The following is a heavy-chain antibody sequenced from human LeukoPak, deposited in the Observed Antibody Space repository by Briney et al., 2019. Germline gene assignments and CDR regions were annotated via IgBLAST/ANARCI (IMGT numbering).Heavy chain of an antibody. CDR3: AREGRIQLWFHNWFDP. Sequence: PSETLTLTCTVSGGSISSRPYSWGWIPQPPGKGLEWLGSFCYSVSTYYKPSLKSRVTISVDTSKNQFYLKLSTVTAADTGVYYCAREGRIQLWFHNWFDPWGQGTLVTVSS. V-gene: IGHV4-39*07. D-gene: IGHD5-18*01. J-gene: IGHJ5*02. CDR1: GGSISSRPYS. CDR2: FCYSVST.